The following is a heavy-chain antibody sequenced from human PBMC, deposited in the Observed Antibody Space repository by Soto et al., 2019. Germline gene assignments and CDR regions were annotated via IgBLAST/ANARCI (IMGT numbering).Heavy chain of an antibody. CDR1: GYTFSGYY. Sequence: GASVNVSCKSSGYTFSGYYIHWLRQAPGQGLECMGGINPNSGGTNYAQKFQGRVTVTRDTPTSTAYMELSRLTSDDTAVYYCARSLTEGYCTITGCYTRPLYGMDVWGQGTTVTVSS. CDR3: ARSLTEGYCTITGCYTRPLYGMDV. V-gene: IGHV1-2*02. J-gene: IGHJ6*02. D-gene: IGHD2-2*02. CDR2: INPNSGGT.